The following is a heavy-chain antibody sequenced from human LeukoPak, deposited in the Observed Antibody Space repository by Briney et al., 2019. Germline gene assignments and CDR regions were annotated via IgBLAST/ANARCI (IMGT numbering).Heavy chain of an antibody. CDR2: IRSKAYGGTT. CDR1: GFTFGDYA. V-gene: IGHV3-49*03. J-gene: IGHJ3*01. D-gene: IGHD3-10*01. CDR3: TRDSSQDYYGSGSYSLS. Sequence: GGSLRLSCTASGFTFGDYAMSWFRQAPGKGLERVGFIRSKAYGGTTDYAASVKGRFTISRDDSKSIAYLQMNSLKPEDTAVYYCTRDSSQDYYGSGSYSLSWGQGTMVTVSS.